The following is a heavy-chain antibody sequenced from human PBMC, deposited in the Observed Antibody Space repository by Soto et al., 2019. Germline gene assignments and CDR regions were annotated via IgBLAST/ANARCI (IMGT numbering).Heavy chain of an antibody. CDR2: IYSGGST. CDR3: ARGGEYGADAFDI. V-gene: IGHV3-53*01. J-gene: IGHJ3*02. Sequence: GSLRLSCAASGFTVSSNYMSWVRQAPGKGLEWVSVIYSGGSTYYADSVKGRFTISRDNSKNTLYLQMNSLRAEDTAVYYCARGGEYGADAFDIWGQGTMVTVSS. CDR1: GFTVSSNY. D-gene: IGHD3-16*01.